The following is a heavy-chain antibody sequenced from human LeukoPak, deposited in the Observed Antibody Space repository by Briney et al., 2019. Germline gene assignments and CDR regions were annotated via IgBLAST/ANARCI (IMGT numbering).Heavy chain of an antibody. CDR3: ARGDTQSKYRQFDS. V-gene: IGHV3-74*01. Sequence: GGSLRLSCAASGFTFSNYWMHWVRQAPGKGLVWVSRINSDGSSTSYADSVKGRFTISRDNAKNTLYLQMNSLRAEDTAVYYCARGDTQSKYRQFDSWGQGSLVIVSS. D-gene: IGHD1-26*01. J-gene: IGHJ4*02. CDR2: INSDGSST. CDR1: GFTFSNYW.